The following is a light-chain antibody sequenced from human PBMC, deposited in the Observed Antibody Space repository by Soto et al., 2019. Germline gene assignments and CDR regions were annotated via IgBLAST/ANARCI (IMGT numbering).Light chain of an antibody. Sequence: DVLMTKSHDSLAVSLGERATINCKSSQSVLYSSNNNNYLAWYQQKPGQPPKLLFYWASTRESGVPDRFSGSGSGTDFTLTINSLQAEDVAVYYCQQYYTTPLTFGGGTNVDIK. J-gene: IGKJ4*01. V-gene: IGKV4-1*01. CDR3: QQYYTTPLT. CDR1: QSVLYSSNNNNY. CDR2: WAS.